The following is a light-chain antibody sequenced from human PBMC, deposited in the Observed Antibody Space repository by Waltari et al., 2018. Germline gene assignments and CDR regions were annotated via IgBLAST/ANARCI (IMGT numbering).Light chain of an antibody. CDR3: SSYAGTNNFVL. CDR1: SSYLGGYTR. J-gene: IGLJ2*01. Sequence: QAALTQPPSMSGSPGQSVTISFTGTSSYLGGYTRVSWYQQYPVKAPKLMIYDVSQRPSGVSDRFSGSKSGNTASLTISGLQTEDEAEYYCSSYAGTNNFVLFGGGTRLTVL. V-gene: IGLV2-8*01. CDR2: DVS.